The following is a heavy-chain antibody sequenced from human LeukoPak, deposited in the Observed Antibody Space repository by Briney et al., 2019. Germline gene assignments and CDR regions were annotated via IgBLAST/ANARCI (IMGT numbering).Heavy chain of an antibody. V-gene: IGHV4-61*02. D-gene: IGHD3-22*01. J-gene: IGHJ4*02. Sequence: SETLSLTCTVSGGSISSGSYYWSWIRQPAGKGLEWIGRIYTSGSTNYNPSLKSRVTISVDTSKNQFSLKLSSVTAADTAVYYCARVSDSSGYFDYWGQGTLVTVSS. CDR3: ARVSDSSGYFDY. CDR2: IYTSGST. CDR1: GGSISSGSYY.